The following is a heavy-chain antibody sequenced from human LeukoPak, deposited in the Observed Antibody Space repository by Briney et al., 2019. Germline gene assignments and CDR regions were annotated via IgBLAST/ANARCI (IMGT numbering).Heavy chain of an antibody. V-gene: IGHV1-2*02. Sequence: ASVKVPCKASGYTFTAYYMHWMRRAPGQGLEWMGWINPNSGGTDFAQKFQGRVTTTRDTSISTVYMELSRLRSDDTAVYICAKDRREPYYFDSWGQGTQVTVSP. CDR2: INPNSGGT. D-gene: IGHD1-26*01. CDR3: AKDRREPYYFDS. J-gene: IGHJ4*02. CDR1: GYTFTAYY.